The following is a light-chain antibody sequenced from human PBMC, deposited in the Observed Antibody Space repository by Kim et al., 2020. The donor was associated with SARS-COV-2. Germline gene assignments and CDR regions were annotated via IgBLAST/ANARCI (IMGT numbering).Light chain of an antibody. CDR3: SSYTTPTTFEL. V-gene: IGLV2-14*03. Sequence: QSALTQPASVSGSPGQSITISCTGSSSDVGGYDYVSWYQQHPGKAPKVIIYDVSKRPSEVSHRFSGSKSGNTASLTISGLQAEDAADYYCSSYTTPTTFELFGGGTKLTVL. CDR2: DVS. CDR1: SSDVGGYDY. J-gene: IGLJ2*01.